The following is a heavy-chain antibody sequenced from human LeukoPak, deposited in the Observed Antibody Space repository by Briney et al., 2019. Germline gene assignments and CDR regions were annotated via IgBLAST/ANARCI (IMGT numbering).Heavy chain of an antibody. D-gene: IGHD2-2*01. CDR1: GYSINSGYY. Sequence: SETLSLSCTVSGYSINSGYYWGWIRQPPGKGLEWIGILYHSGSTYYNPSLKSRVTISVDTSKNQFSLKLSSVTAADTAVYYCARQYCSRTTCYDDFWGQGTLVTVSS. CDR3: ARQYCSRTTCYDDF. V-gene: IGHV4-38-2*02. J-gene: IGHJ4*02. CDR2: LYHSGST.